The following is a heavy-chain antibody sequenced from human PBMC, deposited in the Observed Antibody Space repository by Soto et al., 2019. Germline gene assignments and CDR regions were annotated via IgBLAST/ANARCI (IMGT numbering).Heavy chain of an antibody. V-gene: IGHV4-34*01. CDR3: ARRKERRITIFGVVIYPPDY. J-gene: IGHJ4*02. CDR2: INHSGST. Sequence: KPSETLSLTCAVYGGSFSGYYWSWIRQPPGKGLEWIGEINHSGSTNCNPSLKSRVTISVDTSKNQFSLKLSSVTAADTAVYYCARRKERRITIFGVVIYPPDYWGQGTLVTVSS. D-gene: IGHD3-3*01. CDR1: GGSFSGYY.